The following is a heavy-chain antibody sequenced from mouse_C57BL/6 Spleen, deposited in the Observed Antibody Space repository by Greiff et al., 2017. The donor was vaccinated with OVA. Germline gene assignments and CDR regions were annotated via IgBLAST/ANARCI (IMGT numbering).Heavy chain of an antibody. D-gene: IGHD2-4*01. CDR1: GFTFSSYA. V-gene: IGHV5-4*03. CDR3: ARGDYDYGAWFAY. Sequence: EVKLMESGGGLVKPGGSLKLSCAASGFTFSSYAMSWVRQTPEKRLEWVATISDGGSYTYYPDNVKGRFTISRDNAKNNLYLQMSHLKSEDTAMYYCARGDYDYGAWFAYWGQGTLVTVSA. J-gene: IGHJ3*01. CDR2: ISDGGSYT.